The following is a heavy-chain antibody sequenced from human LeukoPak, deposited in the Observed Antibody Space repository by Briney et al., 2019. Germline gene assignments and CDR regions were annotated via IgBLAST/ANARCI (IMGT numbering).Heavy chain of an antibody. V-gene: IGHV3-53*01. J-gene: IGHJ6*02. Sequence: QPGGSLTLSCAASGFTVSSNYMSWARQAPGEGLEWVSVIYSGGSTYYADSVKGRFTISRDNSKNTLYLQMNSLRAEDTAVYYCAREKNDYYGMDVWGQGTTVTVSS. CDR2: IYSGGST. CDR1: GFTVSSNY. CDR3: AREKNDYYGMDV. D-gene: IGHD1-1*01.